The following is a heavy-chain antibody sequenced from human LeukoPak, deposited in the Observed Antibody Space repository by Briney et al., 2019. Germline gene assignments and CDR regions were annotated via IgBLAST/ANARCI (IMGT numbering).Heavy chain of an antibody. CDR3: AREWMYCSSTSCYTNWFDP. J-gene: IGHJ5*02. V-gene: IGHV3-7*05. D-gene: IGHD2-2*01. Sequence: PGGSLRLSCAASGFTFSNYWMSWVRQPPGKGLEWVANIKQDGSEKYYVDSVKGRFTISRDNAKKSLYLQMNSLRAEDTAVYYCAREWMYCSSTSCYTNWFDPWGQGTLVTVSS. CDR2: IKQDGSEK. CDR1: GFTFSNYW.